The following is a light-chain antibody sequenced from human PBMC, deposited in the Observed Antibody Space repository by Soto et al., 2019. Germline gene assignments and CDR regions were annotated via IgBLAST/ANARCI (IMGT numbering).Light chain of an antibody. CDR2: DAS. Sequence: EIVLTQSPATLSLSPGEKATLSCRASQSVSSYLAWYQQKPGQAPRLLIYDASNRATGIPARFSGSGSGTDFTLTISSLEPEDFAVYYCQQRSNWPRGLTFGGGTKVDNK. CDR1: QSVSSY. CDR3: QQRSNWPRGLT. J-gene: IGKJ4*01. V-gene: IGKV3-11*01.